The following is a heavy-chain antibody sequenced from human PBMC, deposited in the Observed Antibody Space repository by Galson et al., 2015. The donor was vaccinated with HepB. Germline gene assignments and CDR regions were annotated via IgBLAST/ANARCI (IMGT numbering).Heavy chain of an antibody. J-gene: IGHJ5*02. CDR3: AREEYQLLFLFGYNWFDP. CDR1: GFTFSSYS. CDR2: ISSSSSYI. V-gene: IGHV3-21*01. Sequence: SLRLSCAASGFTFSSYSMNWVRQAPGKGLEWVSSISSSSSYIYYADSVKGRFTISRDNAKNSLYLQMNSLRAEDTAVYYCAREEYQLLFLFGYNWFDPWGQVTLVTVSS. D-gene: IGHD2-2*01.